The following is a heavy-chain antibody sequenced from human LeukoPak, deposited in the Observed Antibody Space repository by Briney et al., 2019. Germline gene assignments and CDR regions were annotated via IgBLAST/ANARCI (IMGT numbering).Heavy chain of an antibody. CDR3: AKNPDSSSWYGYFDY. V-gene: IGHV3-23*01. D-gene: IGHD6-13*01. CDR2: ISGSGGST. J-gene: IGHJ4*02. CDR1: GFTFSSYA. Sequence: GGSLRLSCAASGFTFSSYAMRWVRQAPGKGLEWVSAISGSGGSTYYADSVKGRFTISRDNSKNTLYLQMNSLRAEDTAVYYCAKNPDSSSWYGYFDYWGQGTLVTVSS.